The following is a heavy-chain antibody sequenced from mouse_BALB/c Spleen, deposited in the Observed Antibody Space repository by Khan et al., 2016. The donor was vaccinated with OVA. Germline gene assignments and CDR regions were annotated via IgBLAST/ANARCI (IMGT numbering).Heavy chain of an antibody. V-gene: IGHV9-2-1*01. CDR2: INTETGEP. CDR1: GYTFTDYS. CDR3: ARSPYGKNYYAMDY. Sequence: QIQLVQSGPELKKPGETVKISCKASGYTFTDYSMHWVKQAPGKGLKWMGWINTETGEPTYADDFKGRFAFSLETSASTAYLQINNLKNEDTATYFCARSPYGKNYYAMDYWGQGTAVTVSS. D-gene: IGHD2-1*01. J-gene: IGHJ4*01.